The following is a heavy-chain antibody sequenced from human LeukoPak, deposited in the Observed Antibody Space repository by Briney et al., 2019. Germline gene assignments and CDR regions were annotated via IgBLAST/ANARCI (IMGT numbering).Heavy chain of an antibody. J-gene: IGHJ5*02. CDR2: IYYSGST. CDR3: ARDCGRAYCGVA. V-gene: IGHV4-31*03. CDR1: GGSISSGGYY. Sequence: SETLSLTCTVSGGSISSGGYYWSWIRQHPGKGLEWIGYIYYSGSTYYNPSLKSRVTISVDTSKNQFSLKLSSVTAADTAVYYCARDCGRAYCGVAWGQGTLVNVSS. D-gene: IGHD2-21*01.